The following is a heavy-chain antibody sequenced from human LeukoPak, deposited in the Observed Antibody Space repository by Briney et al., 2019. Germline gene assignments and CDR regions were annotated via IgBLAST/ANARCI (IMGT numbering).Heavy chain of an antibody. D-gene: IGHD6-19*01. CDR1: GFTFRSYG. V-gene: IGHV3-33*01. CDR3: ATAVASSSGWYADY. Sequence: GGSLRLSCAASGFTFRSYGMHWVRQAPGKGLEWVAVIWYDGSNKYYADSVKGRFTVSRDNSKNTLYLQMNSLRAEDTAVYYCATAVASSSGWYADYWGQGALVTVSS. CDR2: IWYDGSNK. J-gene: IGHJ4*02.